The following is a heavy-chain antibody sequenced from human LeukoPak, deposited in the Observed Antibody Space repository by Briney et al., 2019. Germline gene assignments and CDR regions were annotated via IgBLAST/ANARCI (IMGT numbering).Heavy chain of an antibody. J-gene: IGHJ2*01. V-gene: IGHV3-66*01. Sequence: GGSLRLSCAASGFTVSSNYMSWVRQAPGKGLEWVSVIYSGGSTYYADSVKGRFTISRDNAKNSLYLQMNSLRAEDTAVYYCARDAYCSTTSCKEYFDLWGRGTLVTVSS. CDR2: IYSGGST. CDR1: GFTVSSNY. D-gene: IGHD2-2*01. CDR3: ARDAYCSTTSCKEYFDL.